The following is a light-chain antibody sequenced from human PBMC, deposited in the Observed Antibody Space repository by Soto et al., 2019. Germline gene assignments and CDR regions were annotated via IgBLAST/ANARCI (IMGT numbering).Light chain of an antibody. V-gene: IGKV1-39*01. Sequence: DIQMTQSPSSLSASVGDRVTITCRASQSISSYLNWYQQKPGKAPKLLIYDESSLQSGVPSRFSGNGSGTDFTLTISSLQPEDFATYYCQQSYSTPLTFGGGTKVEIK. CDR1: QSISSY. CDR2: DES. J-gene: IGKJ4*01. CDR3: QQSYSTPLT.